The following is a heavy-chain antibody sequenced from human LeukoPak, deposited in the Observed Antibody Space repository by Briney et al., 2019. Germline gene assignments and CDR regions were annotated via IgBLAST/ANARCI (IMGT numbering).Heavy chain of an antibody. CDR2: INPNSGGT. Sequence: ASVKVSCKASGYTFTGYYMHWVRQAPGQGLEWMGWINPNSGGTNYAQKFQGRVTMTRDTSISTAYMELSRLRSDDTAVYYCASLEGYSGYDWVSDYWGQGTLVTVSS. V-gene: IGHV1-2*02. CDR1: GYTFTGYY. CDR3: ASLEGYSGYDWVSDY. D-gene: IGHD5-12*01. J-gene: IGHJ4*02.